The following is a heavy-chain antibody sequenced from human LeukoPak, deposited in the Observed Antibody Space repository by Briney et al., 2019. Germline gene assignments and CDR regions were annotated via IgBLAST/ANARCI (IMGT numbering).Heavy chain of an antibody. CDR3: ARWGTITMIDY. Sequence: PSETLSLTCTVSGASITSSNYYWLWLRQPPGKGLEWIGYIYHSGSTYYNPSLKSRVTISVDRSKNQFSQKLSSVTAADTAVYYCARWGTITMIDYWGQGTLVTVSS. D-gene: IGHD3-22*01. CDR1: GASITSSNYY. J-gene: IGHJ4*02. CDR2: IYHSGST. V-gene: IGHV4-39*07.